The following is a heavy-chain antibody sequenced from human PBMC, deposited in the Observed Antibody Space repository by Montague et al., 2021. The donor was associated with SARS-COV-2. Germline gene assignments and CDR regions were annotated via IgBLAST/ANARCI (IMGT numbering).Heavy chain of an antibody. CDR3: VREKYYFDDSGSK. Sequence: SETLSLTCSVSGVSISGGSYYWSWVRQPPGKGLEWIGYVYHTGSTNYNPSLKSRVTLSIDTSKNQFSLNLTSVTAADTAVYCCVREKYYFDDSGSKWGQGTLVTV. D-gene: IGHD3-22*01. V-gene: IGHV4-61*01. J-gene: IGHJ4*02. CDR1: GVSISGGSYY. CDR2: VYHTGST.